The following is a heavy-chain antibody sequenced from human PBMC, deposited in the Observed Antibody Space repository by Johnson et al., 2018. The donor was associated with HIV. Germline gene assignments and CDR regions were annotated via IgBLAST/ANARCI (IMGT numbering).Heavy chain of an antibody. V-gene: IGHV3-43*01. Sequence: VQLVESGGVVVQPGGSLRLSCAASGFTFDDYTMHWVRQAPGKGLEWVSLISWEGGSKYYADSVKGRFTISRDNSKNSLYLQMNRLRTEDTSLYYCAKDASGSYSRAQSISDAFDIWGQGTMVTVSS. J-gene: IGHJ3*02. CDR2: ISWEGGSK. CDR1: GFTFDDYT. D-gene: IGHD1-26*01. CDR3: AKDASGSYSRAQSISDAFDI.